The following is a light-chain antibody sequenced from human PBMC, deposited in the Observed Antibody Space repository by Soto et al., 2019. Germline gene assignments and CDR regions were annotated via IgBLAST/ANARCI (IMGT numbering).Light chain of an antibody. V-gene: IGLV1-40*01. Sequence: QSVLTQPHSVSGAPGQRVIISCTGSTSNIGSGSDVHWYQQIPGTAPKLLMYGNGNRPSGVPDRFSGSKSGTSASLAITGLQADDEADYYCQSYDNSLRGVVFGGGTKLTVL. J-gene: IGLJ2*01. CDR1: TSNIGSGSD. CDR2: GNG. CDR3: QSYDNSLRGVV.